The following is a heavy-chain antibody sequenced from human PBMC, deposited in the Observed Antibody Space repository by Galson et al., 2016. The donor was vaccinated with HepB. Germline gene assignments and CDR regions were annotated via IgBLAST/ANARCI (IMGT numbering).Heavy chain of an antibody. CDR2: IRSNIDGGTA. J-gene: IGHJ4*02. CDR3: TTDYYAAGSYVL. D-gene: IGHD3-10*01. Sequence: SLRLSCATSGITFRNCWMNWVRQAPGKGLEWVVRIRSNIDGGTADYAAPVKGRFTVSRDDSKSTVYLHMDSLKTEDTDVYYCTTDYYAAGSYVLWGQGTVVTVSS. V-gene: IGHV3-15*07. CDR1: GITFRNCW.